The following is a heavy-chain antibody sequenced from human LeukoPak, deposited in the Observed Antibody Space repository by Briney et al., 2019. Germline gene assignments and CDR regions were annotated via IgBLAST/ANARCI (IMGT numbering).Heavy chain of an antibody. CDR3: AKTPSSSWYPRNHFDY. CDR2: ISGSGGST. CDR1: GFTFSSYA. V-gene: IGHV3-23*01. J-gene: IGHJ4*02. D-gene: IGHD6-13*01. Sequence: GGSLRLSCAASGFTFSSYAMSWVRQAPGKGLEWVSAISGSGGSTYYADPVQGRFTLSRDNSKNTLYPQMNSLRGEDTAVYYCAKTPSSSWYPRNHFDYWGQGTLVTVSS.